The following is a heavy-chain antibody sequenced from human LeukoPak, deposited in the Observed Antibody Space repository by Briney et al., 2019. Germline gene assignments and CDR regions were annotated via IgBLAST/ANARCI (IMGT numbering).Heavy chain of an antibody. Sequence: AAVKVSCTASGYTFSSYGISWVRQVPGQGLEWMGWISAYNGNTKCAQNLQGRVTLTTDTSTSTAYMELRSLRSDDTAVYYCARDESRGPYYFDNWGQGTLVTVSS. V-gene: IGHV1-18*01. CDR3: ARDESRGPYYFDN. CDR2: ISAYNGNT. CDR1: GYTFSSYG. J-gene: IGHJ4*02.